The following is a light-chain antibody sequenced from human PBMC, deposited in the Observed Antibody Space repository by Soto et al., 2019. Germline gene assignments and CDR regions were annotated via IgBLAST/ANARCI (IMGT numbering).Light chain of an antibody. V-gene: IGKV1-39*01. CDR1: QSISSY. J-gene: IGKJ4*01. CDR2: AAS. CDR3: QQSCSTLLT. Sequence: DIQMTQSPSSLSASVGDRVTITCRASQSISSYLNWYQQKPGKAPKLLIYAASSLQSGVPSRFSGSGSGTDFPLTISSLQPEDFATYYCQQSCSTLLTFGGGTKVEIK.